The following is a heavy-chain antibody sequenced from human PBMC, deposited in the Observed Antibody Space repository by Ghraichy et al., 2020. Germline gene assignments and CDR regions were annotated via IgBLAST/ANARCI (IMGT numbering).Heavy chain of an antibody. CDR3: ARDLKGLTIFGVAKGYYYYMDV. CDR1: GGSISSYY. Sequence: ETLSLTCTVSGGSISSYYWSWIRQPAGKGLEWIGRIYTSGSTNYNPSLKSRVTMSVDTSKNQFSLKLSSVTAADTAVYYCARDLKGLTIFGVAKGYYYYMDVWGKGTTVTVSS. V-gene: IGHV4-4*07. J-gene: IGHJ6*03. CDR2: IYTSGST. D-gene: IGHD3-3*01.